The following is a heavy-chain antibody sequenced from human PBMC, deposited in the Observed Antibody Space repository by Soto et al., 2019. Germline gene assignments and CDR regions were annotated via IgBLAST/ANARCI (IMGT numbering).Heavy chain of an antibody. Sequence: QLQLQESGPGLVKPSETLSLTCTVSGGSISSSSYYWGWIRQPPGKGLEWIGRIYYSGSTYYNPSLKSRVTISVDTSKNQFSLKLSSVTAADTAVYYCARLPIAVAGTSRDYWGQGTLVTVSS. CDR3: ARLPIAVAGTSRDY. J-gene: IGHJ4*02. CDR1: GGSISSSSYY. D-gene: IGHD6-19*01. V-gene: IGHV4-39*01. CDR2: IYYSGST.